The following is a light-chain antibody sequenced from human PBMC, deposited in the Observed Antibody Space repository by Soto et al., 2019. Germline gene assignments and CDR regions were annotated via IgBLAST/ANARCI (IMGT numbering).Light chain of an antibody. J-gene: IGLJ7*01. CDR1: SGDVGNYNL. Sequence: QSALTQPASVSGSPGQSITISCSGVSGDVGNYNLVSWYQQYPGKAPALLIDEDDKRPSGVSNRFSGSKSDSTASLTISGLQAEDEADYYCCLYLGGTSVFGGGTQLTVL. CDR2: EDD. V-gene: IGLV2-23*01. CDR3: CLYLGGTSV.